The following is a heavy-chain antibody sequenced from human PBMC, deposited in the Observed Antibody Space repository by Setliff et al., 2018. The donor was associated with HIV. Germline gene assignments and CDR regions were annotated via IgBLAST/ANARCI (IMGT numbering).Heavy chain of an antibody. CDR3: AKGSPAPQYFQH. V-gene: IGHV3-23*01. Sequence: SLRLSCAASGFTFSSYAMSWVRQAPGKGLEWVSAITGSGASTYYADSVKGRFTISRDNSKNTLHLQMNSLRAEDTAVYYCAKGSPAPQYFQHWGQGTLVTVSS. CDR1: GFTFSSYA. CDR2: ITGSGAST. J-gene: IGHJ1*01. D-gene: IGHD2-15*01.